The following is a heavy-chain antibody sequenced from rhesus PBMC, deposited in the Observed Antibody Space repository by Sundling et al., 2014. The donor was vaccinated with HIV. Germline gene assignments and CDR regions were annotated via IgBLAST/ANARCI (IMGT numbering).Heavy chain of an antibody. V-gene: IGHV4-165*01. CDR2: IGGTSGTT. CDR1: GGSISGYS. Sequence: QVQLQESGPGLVKPSETLSLTCAVSGGSISGYSWSWIRQSPGKGLEWIGYIGGTSGTTYQNPSLKSRVTISTDTSKNHFSLRLTSVTAADTAVYFCARGTVSPGTTFDFDYWGQGVLVSVSS. J-gene: IGHJ4*01. CDR3: ARGTVSPGTTFDFDY. D-gene: IGHD1-26*01.